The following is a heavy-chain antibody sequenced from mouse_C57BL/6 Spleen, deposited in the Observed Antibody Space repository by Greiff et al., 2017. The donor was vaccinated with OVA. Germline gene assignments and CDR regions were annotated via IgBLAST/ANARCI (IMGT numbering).Heavy chain of an antibody. Sequence: EVNVVESGGGLVKPGGSLKLSCAASGFTFSDYGMHWVRQAPEKGLEWVAYISSGSSTIYYADTVKGRFTISRDNAKNTLFLQMTSLRSEDTAMYYCARQFITTVVDAMDYWGQGTSVTVSS. J-gene: IGHJ4*01. CDR1: GFTFSDYG. D-gene: IGHD1-1*01. CDR3: ARQFITTVVDAMDY. V-gene: IGHV5-17*01. CDR2: ISSGSSTI.